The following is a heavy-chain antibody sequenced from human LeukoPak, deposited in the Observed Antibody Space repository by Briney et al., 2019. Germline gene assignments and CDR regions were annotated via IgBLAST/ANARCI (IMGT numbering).Heavy chain of an antibody. CDR3: ARSDLDILAFYGMDV. CDR1: GGIFSNYA. V-gene: IGHV1-69*13. Sequence: ASVKISCKASGGIFSNYAFTWVRQAPGQGLEWMGGIIPIFGTANYAQKFQGRVTITADESTSTAYMELRSLRSDDTAVYYCARSDLDILAFYGMDVWGQGTTVTVSS. CDR2: IIPIFGTA. D-gene: IGHD3-9*01. J-gene: IGHJ6*02.